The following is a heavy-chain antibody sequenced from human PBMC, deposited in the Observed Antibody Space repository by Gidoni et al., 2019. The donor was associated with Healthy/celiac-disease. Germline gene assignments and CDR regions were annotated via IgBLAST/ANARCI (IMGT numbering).Heavy chain of an antibody. D-gene: IGHD1-1*01. CDR2: INPNSGGK. Sequence: QVQLVQSGAEVKKPGASVQVSCKASGYTFTGYYMHWVRQAPGQGLEWMGWINPNSGGKNYAQKFQGRVTMTRDTSISTAYMELSRLRSDDTAVYYCARVTTGTTIIGFDPWGQGTLVTVSS. CDR1: GYTFTGYY. V-gene: IGHV1-2*02. J-gene: IGHJ5*02. CDR3: ARVTTGTTIIGFDP.